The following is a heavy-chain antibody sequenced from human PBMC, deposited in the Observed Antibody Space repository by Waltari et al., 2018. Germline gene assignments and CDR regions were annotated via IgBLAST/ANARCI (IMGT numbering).Heavy chain of an antibody. CDR3: ARTLEKTYGGWYFDS. Sequence: QVQLQESGPGLVKPSQTLSLTCNVSGDFIERGSYYWSWVRQPAGRGLEWIGRIYASGSTNYNPSLKSRVTLSVDTSKTQVSRRLTSVTAADSAVYFCARTLEKTYGGWYFDSWGQGTRVTVSS. D-gene: IGHD3-10*01. V-gene: IGHV4-61*02. CDR2: IYASGST. J-gene: IGHJ4*02. CDR1: GDFIERGSYY.